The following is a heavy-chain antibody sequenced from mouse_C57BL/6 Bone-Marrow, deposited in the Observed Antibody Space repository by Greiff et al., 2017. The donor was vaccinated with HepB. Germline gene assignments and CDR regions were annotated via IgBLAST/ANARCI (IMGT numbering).Heavy chain of an antibody. V-gene: IGHV1-69*01. Sequence: QVQLKQPGAELVMPGASVKLSCKASGYTFTSYWMHWVKQRPGQGLEWIGEIDPSDSYTNYNQKFKGKSTLTVDKSSSTAYMQLSSLTSEDSAVYYCARSTMITTRAMDYWGQGTSVTVSS. D-gene: IGHD2-4*01. CDR1: GYTFTSYW. J-gene: IGHJ4*01. CDR3: ARSTMITTRAMDY. CDR2: IDPSDSYT.